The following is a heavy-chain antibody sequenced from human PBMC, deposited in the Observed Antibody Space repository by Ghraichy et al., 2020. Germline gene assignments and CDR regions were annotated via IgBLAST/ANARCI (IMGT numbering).Heavy chain of an antibody. CDR2: IRSKAYGWTT. CDR3: FRDGLEDYYDTAGYLIDY. Sequence: GGSLRLSCTASGFSFGGYTMGWSRQAPGKGLEWVGFIRSKAYGWTTEYAASVKGRFTISRDDSKSITYRQVNSLKAEDTAVYYCFRDGLEDYYDTAGYLIDYWGQGTPVTVSS. V-gene: IGHV3-49*03. J-gene: IGHJ4*02. D-gene: IGHD3-22*01. CDR1: GFSFGGYT.